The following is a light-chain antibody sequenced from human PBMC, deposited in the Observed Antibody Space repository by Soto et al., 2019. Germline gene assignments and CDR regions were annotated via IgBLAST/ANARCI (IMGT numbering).Light chain of an antibody. V-gene: IGLV2-11*01. CDR2: DVN. CDR1: SNDVGRFDY. Sequence: QSALTQPRSVSGSPGQSVTISCTGTSNDVGRFDYVSWYQQHPGKAPKVIIYDVNERPSGVPNRFSGSKSGNTASLTISGLQADDEADYYCCSYAGSSTPYVFGTGTKGTVL. CDR3: CSYAGSSTPYV. J-gene: IGLJ1*01.